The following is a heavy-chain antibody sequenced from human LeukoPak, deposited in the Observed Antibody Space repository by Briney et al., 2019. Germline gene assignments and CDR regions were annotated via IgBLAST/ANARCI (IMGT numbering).Heavy chain of an antibody. V-gene: IGHV3-23*01. CDR3: AKDFSVYDFWSAPSRLDY. CDR2: ISGSGGST. CDR1: GFTFSSYA. Sequence: GGSLRLSCAASGFTFSSYAMSWVRQAPGKGLEWVSAISGSGGSTYYAGSVKGRFTISRDNSKNTLYLQMNSLRAEDTAVYYCAKDFSVYDFWSAPSRLDYWGQGTLVTVSS. J-gene: IGHJ4*02. D-gene: IGHD3-3*01.